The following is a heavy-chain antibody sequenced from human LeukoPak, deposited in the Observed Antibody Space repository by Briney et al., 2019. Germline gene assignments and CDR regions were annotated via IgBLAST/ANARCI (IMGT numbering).Heavy chain of an antibody. Sequence: SETLSLTCTVSGGSISSSTYYWGWIRQPPGKGLEWIGTIYYSGSTYYNPSLKSRVTISVDTSKNQFSLKLSSVTAADTAVYYCARLRYFDWLYFDYRGQGTLVTVSS. CDR3: ARLRYFDWLYFDY. J-gene: IGHJ4*02. V-gene: IGHV4-39*07. CDR2: IYYSGST. D-gene: IGHD3-9*01. CDR1: GGSISSSTYY.